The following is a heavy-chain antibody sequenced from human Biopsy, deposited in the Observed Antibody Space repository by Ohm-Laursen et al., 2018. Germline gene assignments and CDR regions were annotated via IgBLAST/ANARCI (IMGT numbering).Heavy chain of an antibody. V-gene: IGHV4-34*01. Sequence: PSQTLSLTCAVYGGSFNGYFWSWIRHPPGKGLEWIGDITQSGSTNYSPSLKSRVTISVDTAKKQFSLRLRSVTAADTAVYYCARVPLPGIGAAYQGRFLYGMDVWGQGTTVTVSS. CDR1: GGSFNGYF. D-gene: IGHD6-13*01. CDR2: ITQSGST. CDR3: ARVPLPGIGAAYQGRFLYGMDV. J-gene: IGHJ6*02.